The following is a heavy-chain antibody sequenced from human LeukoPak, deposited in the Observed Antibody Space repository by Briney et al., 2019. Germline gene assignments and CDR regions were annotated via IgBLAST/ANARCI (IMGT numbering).Heavy chain of an antibody. CDR3: ASPPVTTDYYGMDV. J-gene: IGHJ6*04. Sequence: GGSLRLSCAASGFTFSSYGMHWVGQAPGKGLEWVAVIWYDGSNKYYADSVKGRFTISRDNSKNTLYLQMNSLRAEDTAVYYCASPPVTTDYYGMDVWGKGTTVTVSS. CDR2: IWYDGSNK. V-gene: IGHV3-33*01. CDR1: GFTFSSYG. D-gene: IGHD4-17*01.